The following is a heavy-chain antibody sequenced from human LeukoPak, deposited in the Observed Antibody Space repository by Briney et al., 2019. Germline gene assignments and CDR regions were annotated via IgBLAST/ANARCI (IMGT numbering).Heavy chain of an antibody. D-gene: IGHD6-19*01. CDR3: ARDGRLQWLRPNYYGMDV. CDR1: GYTFTSYG. J-gene: IGHJ6*02. V-gene: IGHV1-18*01. Sequence: APVKVSCKASGYTFTSYGISWVRQAPGQGLEWMGWISAYNGNTNYAQKLQGRVTMTTDTSTSTAYMELRSLRSDDTAVYYCARDGRLQWLRPNYYGMDVWGQGTTVTVSS. CDR2: ISAYNGNT.